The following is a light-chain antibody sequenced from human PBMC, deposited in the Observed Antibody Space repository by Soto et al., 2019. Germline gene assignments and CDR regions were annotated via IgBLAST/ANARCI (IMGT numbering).Light chain of an antibody. CDR3: CSYTSSSPYV. Sequence: QSALTQPASVSGSPGQSVTISCTGTSSDIGAYKYVSWYQHHPGKSPRLMIYEVSNRPSGVSNRFSASKSGNTASLTISGLQAEDEADYYCCSYTSSSPYVFGTGTKVTVL. J-gene: IGLJ1*01. CDR1: SSDIGAYKY. CDR2: EVS. V-gene: IGLV2-14*01.